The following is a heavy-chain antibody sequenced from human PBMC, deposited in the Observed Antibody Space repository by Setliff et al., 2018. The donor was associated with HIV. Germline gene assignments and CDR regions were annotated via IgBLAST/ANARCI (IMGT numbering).Heavy chain of an antibody. J-gene: IGHJ5*01. D-gene: IGHD1-1*01. V-gene: IGHV3-7*03. CDR3: ARDWNGDGRSIDS. CDR2: IKADGTDK. CDR1: GFTFSAHQ. Sequence: GGSLRLSCAASGFTFSAHQMSWVRQPPGKGLEWVANIKADGTDKYYVDSVKGRFAISRDNSKNSLYLKMNSLRAGDTAVYYCARDWNGDGRSIDSWGQGTLVTVSS.